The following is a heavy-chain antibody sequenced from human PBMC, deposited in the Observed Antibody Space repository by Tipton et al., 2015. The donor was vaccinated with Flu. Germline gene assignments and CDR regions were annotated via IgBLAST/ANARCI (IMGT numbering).Heavy chain of an antibody. D-gene: IGHD1-26*01. V-gene: IGHV3-30*02. Sequence: GSLRLSCVASGFTFSSYGMHWVRQAPGKGLEWVAFIRYDGSNKYYADSVKGRFTISRDNSKNTLYLQMNSLRAEDTAVYYCANMGIDYWGQGTLVTVSS. CDR3: ANMGIDY. J-gene: IGHJ4*02. CDR2: IRYDGSNK. CDR1: GFTFSSYG.